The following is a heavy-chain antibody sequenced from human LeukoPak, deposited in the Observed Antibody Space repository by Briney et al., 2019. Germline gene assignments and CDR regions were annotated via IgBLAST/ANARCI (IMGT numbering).Heavy chain of an antibody. CDR1: GFTFSSYA. D-gene: IGHD1-14*01. Sequence: GGSLRLSCAASGFTFSSYAMHWVRQAPGKGLERVAVISYDGSNKYYADSVKGRFTIFRDNSKNAMYLQMNSLRAEDTAVYYCASPGRSMSPRTYWGQGTLVTVSS. V-gene: IGHV3-30-3*01. J-gene: IGHJ4*02. CDR2: ISYDGSNK. CDR3: ASPGRSMSPRTY.